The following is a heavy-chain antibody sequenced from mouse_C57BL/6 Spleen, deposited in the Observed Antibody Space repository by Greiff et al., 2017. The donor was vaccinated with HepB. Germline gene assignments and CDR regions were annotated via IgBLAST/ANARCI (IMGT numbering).Heavy chain of an antibody. CDR1: GYTFTSYW. J-gene: IGHJ2*01. Sequence: VQLQQPGAELVRPGTSVKLSCKASGYTFTSYWMHWVKQRPGQGLEWIGVIDPSDSYTNYNQKFKGKATLTVDTSSSTAYMQLSSLTSEDSAVYYCAKGGSGYENWGQGTTLTVSS. CDR3: AKGGSGYEN. V-gene: IGHV1-59*01. D-gene: IGHD3-2*02. CDR2: IDPSDSYT.